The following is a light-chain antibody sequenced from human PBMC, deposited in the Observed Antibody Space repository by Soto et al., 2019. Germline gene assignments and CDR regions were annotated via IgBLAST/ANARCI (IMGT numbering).Light chain of an antibody. CDR3: QQYNNWPPHT. J-gene: IGKJ2*01. Sequence: EIVMTQSPATLSVSPGESATLSCRASQSVNTNLAWYQQKPGRAPRLLIHGASTRATGIPARFSGSGSGTEFTLYISSLQSEDFAVYYCQQYNNWPPHTFGQGTKLEIK. CDR1: QSVNTN. CDR2: GAS. V-gene: IGKV3-15*01.